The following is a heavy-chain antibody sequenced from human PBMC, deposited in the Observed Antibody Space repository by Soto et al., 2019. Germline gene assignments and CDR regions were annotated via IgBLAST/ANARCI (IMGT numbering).Heavy chain of an antibody. CDR2: ISSSGSTI. CDR3: ARDHHRMISMKTAPGYAFDI. Sequence: PGGSLRLSCAASGFTFSSYEMNWVRQAPGKGLEWVSYISSSGSTIYYADSVKGLFTISRDNAKNSLYLQMNSLRAEDTAVYYCARDHHRMISMKTAPGYAFDIWGQGTMVTV. CDR1: GFTFSSYE. J-gene: IGHJ3*02. V-gene: IGHV3-48*03. D-gene: IGHD3-16*01.